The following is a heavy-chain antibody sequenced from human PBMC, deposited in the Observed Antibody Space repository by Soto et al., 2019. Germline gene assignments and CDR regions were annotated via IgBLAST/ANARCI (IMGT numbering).Heavy chain of an antibody. J-gene: IGHJ4*02. D-gene: IGHD3-9*01. CDR3: SRARLPPYDILTGFQVSVSGGDFYFDN. CDR2: ISGYNGNT. CDR1: GYSFNTYG. V-gene: IGHV1-18*01. Sequence: QVQLVQSGAEVKKPGASMKVSCKASGYSFNTYGINWVRQAPGQGLEWMGWISGYNGNTNYAQNLPGGGTTTTPPTASPAYMRVRGLRSGDTFVYYLSRARLPPYDILTGFQVSVSGGDFYFDNWGQGTLVTVSS.